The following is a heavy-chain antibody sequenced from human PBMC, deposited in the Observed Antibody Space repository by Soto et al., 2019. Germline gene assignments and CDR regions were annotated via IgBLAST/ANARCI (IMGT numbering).Heavy chain of an antibody. CDR3: ARLGNCRGGSCYPNWFDP. CDR2: IYHTGTT. V-gene: IGHV4-38-2*01. D-gene: IGHD2-15*01. Sequence: PSETLSLTCAVSGDSIISIYHWAWIRQSPGRGLEWIASIYHTGTTYYTPSLESRVTISVDTSKNQFSLRLSSVTAADSAVYYCARLGNCRGGSCYPNWFDPWGQGTLVTVSS. CDR1: GDSIISIYH. J-gene: IGHJ5*02.